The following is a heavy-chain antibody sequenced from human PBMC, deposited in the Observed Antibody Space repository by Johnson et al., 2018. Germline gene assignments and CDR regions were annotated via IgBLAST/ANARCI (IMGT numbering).Heavy chain of an antibody. CDR1: GFTFSSYA. CDR3: ARAQGGDYLAEYFQH. J-gene: IGHJ1*01. CDR2: ISDYGSNK. D-gene: IGHD4-17*01. V-gene: IGHV3-30-3*01. Sequence: QVQLVQSGGRVVQPGRSLRLSCSASGFTFSSYAMHWVRQAPGKGLEWVAVISDYGSNKFYAESVKGRFTISRDNSKYTVYLQMHSLKAEDTAVFYCARAQGGDYLAEYFQHWGQGTLVTVSS.